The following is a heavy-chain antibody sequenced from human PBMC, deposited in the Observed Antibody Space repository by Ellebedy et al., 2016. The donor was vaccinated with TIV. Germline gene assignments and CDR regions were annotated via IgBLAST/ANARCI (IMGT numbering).Heavy chain of an antibody. D-gene: IGHD3-9*01. CDR3: ATHYDFLPSSLSAFDM. CDR1: GFTFSNSG. J-gene: IGHJ3*02. V-gene: IGHV3-33*01. CDR2: IWYDGSNK. Sequence: PGGSLRLSCAASGFTFSNSGMHWVRQAPGKGLEWVAIIWYDGSNKYYADSVKGRFTISRDNSKSTVFLQMNSLRVEATAVYYCATHYDFLPSSLSAFDMWGQGTMVTVSS.